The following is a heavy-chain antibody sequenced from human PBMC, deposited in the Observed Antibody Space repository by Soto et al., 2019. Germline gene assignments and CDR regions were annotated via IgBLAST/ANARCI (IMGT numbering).Heavy chain of an antibody. CDR1: GSTLTSYA. CDR2: INAGNGNT. V-gene: IGHV1-3*01. D-gene: IGHD6-13*01. Sequence: ASVDVSCNASGSTLTSYAMHWVRQAPGQRLEWMGWINAGNGNTKYSQKFQGRVTITRDTSASTAYMELSSLRSEDTAVYYCARFELGIRGRNDAFDIWGQGTMVTVS. J-gene: IGHJ3*02. CDR3: ARFELGIRGRNDAFDI.